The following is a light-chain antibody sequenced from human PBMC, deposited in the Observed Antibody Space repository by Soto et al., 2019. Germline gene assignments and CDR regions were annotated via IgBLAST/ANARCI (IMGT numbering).Light chain of an antibody. CDR2: DAS. Sequence: DIQMTQSPSTLSASVGDRVTITCRASQSFTRWLAWYQQKPGKAPKLLIYDASNRATGVPDRFSGSGSETDFTLTISRLEPEDFALYYCQQYGSSAPITFGQGTRLEIK. J-gene: IGKJ5*01. V-gene: IGKV1-5*01. CDR3: QQYGSSAPIT. CDR1: QSFTRW.